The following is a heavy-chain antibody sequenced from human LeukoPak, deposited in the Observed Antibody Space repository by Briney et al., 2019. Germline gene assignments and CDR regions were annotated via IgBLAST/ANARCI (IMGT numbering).Heavy chain of an antibody. D-gene: IGHD2-15*01. CDR1: GGTFSSYA. CDR2: IIPILGIA. Sequence: VASVKVSCKASGGTFSSYAISWVRQAPGQGLEWMGRIIPILGIANYAQKFQGRVTITADKSTSTAYMELSSLRSEDTAVYYCARGPPTYIVVVVAATRWDDAFDIWGQGTMVTVSS. V-gene: IGHV1-69*04. CDR3: ARGPPTYIVVVVAATRWDDAFDI. J-gene: IGHJ3*02.